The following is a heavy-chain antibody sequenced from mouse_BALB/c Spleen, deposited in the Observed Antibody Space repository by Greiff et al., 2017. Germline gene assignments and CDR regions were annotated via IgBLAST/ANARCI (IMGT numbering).Heavy chain of an antibody. Sequence: EVMLVESGPGLVKPSQSLSLTCTVTGYSITSDYAWNWIRQFPGNKLEWMGYISYSGSTSYNPSLKSRISITRDTSKNQFFLQLNSVTTEDTATYYCARSGLYAMDYWGQGTSVTVSS. CDR3: ARSGLYAMDY. D-gene: IGHD3-1*01. CDR2: ISYSGST. J-gene: IGHJ4*01. CDR1: GYSITSDYA. V-gene: IGHV3-2*02.